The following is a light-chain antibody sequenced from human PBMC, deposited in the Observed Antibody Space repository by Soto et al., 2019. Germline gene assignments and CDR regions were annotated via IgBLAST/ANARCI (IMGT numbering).Light chain of an antibody. CDR1: QSVSSN. V-gene: IGKV3-15*01. CDR3: QQYDRWPRT. J-gene: IGKJ1*01. Sequence: EIVMTQSPATLSVSPGERATLSCRASQSVSSNLAWYQQNPGQAPRLLIYGASTRATGIPARFSGSGSGTELPLTISIRYAEDISVYYWQQYDRWPRTFGQGSKLQIQ. CDR2: GAS.